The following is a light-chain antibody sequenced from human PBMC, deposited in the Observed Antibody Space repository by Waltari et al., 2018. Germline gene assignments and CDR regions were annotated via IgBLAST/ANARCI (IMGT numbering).Light chain of an antibody. CDR2: VNSDGSH. J-gene: IGLJ3*02. V-gene: IGLV4-69*01. CDR3: QTGGHGTWV. Sequence: QLVVTQSPSASASLGASVKLTCTLSSGHSSNVIASLQQQPEKGPRYLMKVNSDGSHSKGDEIPDRFSGSSSGAERYLTISNLQSEDEADYYCQTGGHGTWVFGGGTKLTVL. CDR1: SGHSSNV.